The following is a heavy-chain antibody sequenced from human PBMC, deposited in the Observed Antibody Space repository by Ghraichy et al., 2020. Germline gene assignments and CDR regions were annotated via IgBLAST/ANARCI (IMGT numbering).Heavy chain of an antibody. CDR2: IYPGDSDT. CDR3: AIRGGSYYPYFDY. CDR1: GNSFSSYW. Sequence: GESLNISCKDSGNSFSSYWIGWVRQMPGRGLEWMGIIYPGDSDTIYSPAFQGQVTISADKSITTAYLQWSSLKASDTAIYYCAIRGGSYYPYFDYWGQGTLVTVSS. D-gene: IGHD3-10*01. V-gene: IGHV5-51*01. J-gene: IGHJ4*02.